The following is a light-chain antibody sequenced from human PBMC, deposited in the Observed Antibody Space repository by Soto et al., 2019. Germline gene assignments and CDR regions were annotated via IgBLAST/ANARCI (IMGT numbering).Light chain of an antibody. CDR3: QHYNNWPLT. CDR1: QSVRTN. Sequence: EIVMTQSPATLSVSPGERATLSCRASQSVRTNLAWYKQKPGQAPRPLIYGASTRATGIPARFSGSGSGTEFTLTISSLQSEDFAVYYCQHYNNWPLTFGGGTKVDI. CDR2: GAS. J-gene: IGKJ4*01. V-gene: IGKV3-15*01.